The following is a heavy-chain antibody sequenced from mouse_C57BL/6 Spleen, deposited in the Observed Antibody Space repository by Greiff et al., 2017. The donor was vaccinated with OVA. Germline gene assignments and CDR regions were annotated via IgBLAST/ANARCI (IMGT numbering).Heavy chain of an antibody. CDR3: ARSTHYYGSSYFDY. D-gene: IGHD1-1*01. V-gene: IGHV5-12*01. CDR1: GFTFSDYY. CDR2: ISNGGGST. J-gene: IGHJ2*01. Sequence: EVQLVESGGGLVQPGGSLKLSCAASGFTFSDYYMYWVRQTPEKRLEWVAYISNGGGSTYYPDTVKGRFTISRDNAKNTLYLQLSRLKSEDTAMYYCARSTHYYGSSYFDYWGQGTTLTVSS.